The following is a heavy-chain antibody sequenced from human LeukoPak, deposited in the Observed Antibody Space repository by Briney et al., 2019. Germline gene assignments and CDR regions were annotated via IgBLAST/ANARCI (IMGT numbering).Heavy chain of an antibody. J-gene: IGHJ1*01. Sequence: GGSLRLSCAASGFTFPDAWIHWVRQAPGKGLGWVGRIKNRNRGRTTDYAAPVKGRFTISRDDSRDTLYLQMNSLKTEDTAVYYCVTDGGQLPYYFTYWGQGTLVTVSS. CDR3: VTDGGQLPYYFTY. CDR2: IKNRNRGRTT. D-gene: IGHD3-3*01. CDR1: GFTFPDAW. V-gene: IGHV3-15*01.